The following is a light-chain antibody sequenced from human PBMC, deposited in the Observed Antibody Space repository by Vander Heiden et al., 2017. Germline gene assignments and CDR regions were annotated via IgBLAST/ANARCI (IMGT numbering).Light chain of an antibody. CDR3: QQCGYSPR. Sequence: ENVLTQSPGTLSLSPGERATLSCRASQSVDINYLAWYQQRPGQAPRLLIFEASRRATGIPDRFSGSGSGTDVTLTISRLEPEDFAVYYCQQCGYSPRFGGGTRVEI. V-gene: IGKV3-20*01. CDR2: EAS. J-gene: IGKJ4*01. CDR1: QSVDINY.